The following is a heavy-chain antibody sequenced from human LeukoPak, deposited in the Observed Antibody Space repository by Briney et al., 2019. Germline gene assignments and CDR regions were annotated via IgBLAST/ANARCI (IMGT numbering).Heavy chain of an antibody. J-gene: IGHJ5*02. CDR1: GFTFTSSA. D-gene: IGHD5-12*01. V-gene: IGHV1-58*02. Sequence: VASVKDSCKASGFTFTSSAMQWVRQARGQRLEWIGWIVVGSGNTNYAQKFQERVTITRDMSTSTAYMELSSLRSEDTAVYYCAAVDIVATGGPWGQGTLVTVSS. CDR2: IVVGSGNT. CDR3: AAVDIVATGGP.